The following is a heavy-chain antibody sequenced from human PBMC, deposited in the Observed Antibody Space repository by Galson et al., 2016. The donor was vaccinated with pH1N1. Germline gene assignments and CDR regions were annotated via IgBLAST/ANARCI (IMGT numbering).Heavy chain of an antibody. Sequence: QSGAEVKKPGSSVKVSCKASGGTFSSSAISWVRRAPGQGLEWMGTVLGMFRTAYYAQRFQGRVTITADEFMNTAYMELTSLRSDDTAIYYCARLSGYSSGYFTSWGQGTLVTVSP. D-gene: IGHD6-19*01. J-gene: IGHJ4*02. CDR2: VLGMFRTA. CDR3: ARLSGYSSGYFTS. V-gene: IGHV1-69*13. CDR1: GGTFSSSA.